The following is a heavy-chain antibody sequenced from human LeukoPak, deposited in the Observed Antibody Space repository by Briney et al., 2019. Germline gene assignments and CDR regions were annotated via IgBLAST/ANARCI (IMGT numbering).Heavy chain of an antibody. CDR3: ARDVQRYYYGSGSYGGGY. Sequence: GGSLRLSWAASGFTFSSYGMHWVRQAPGKGLEWVAVIWYDGSNKYYADSVKGRFTISRDNSKNTLYLQMNSLRAEDTAVYYCARDVQRYYYGSGSYGGGYWGQGTLVTVSS. D-gene: IGHD3-10*01. J-gene: IGHJ4*02. CDR2: IWYDGSNK. CDR1: GFTFSSYG. V-gene: IGHV3-33*01.